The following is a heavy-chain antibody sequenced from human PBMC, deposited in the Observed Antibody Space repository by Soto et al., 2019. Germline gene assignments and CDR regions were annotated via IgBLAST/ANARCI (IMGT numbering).Heavy chain of an antibody. D-gene: IGHD2-15*01. Sequence: QVQLVQSGAEVKKPGSSVKVSCKASGGTFSSYTISWVRQAPGQGLEWMGRIIPILGIANYAQKFQGRVTITADKSTSTAYMELSSVRSEDTAVYYCASRSNCSGGSCYSAEYFQHWGQGTLVTVSS. J-gene: IGHJ1*01. CDR3: ASRSNCSGGSCYSAEYFQH. CDR2: IIPILGIA. V-gene: IGHV1-69*02. CDR1: GGTFSSYT.